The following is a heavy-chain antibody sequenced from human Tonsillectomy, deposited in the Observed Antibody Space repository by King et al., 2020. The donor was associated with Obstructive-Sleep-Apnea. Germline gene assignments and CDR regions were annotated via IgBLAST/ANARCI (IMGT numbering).Heavy chain of an antibody. CDR1: GFNFSNYD. CDR3: AKEGPTEGTGAFDI. Sequence: HVQLVESGGGVVQPGRSLRLSCAASGFNFSNYDIHWVRQAPGKGLEWVAFTRDDGSEKHYADSVKGRFTISRDNSKNTVYLQMNSLRAEDTAIYYCAKEGPTEGTGAFDIWGQGTMVSVSS. J-gene: IGHJ3*02. V-gene: IGHV3-30*02. CDR2: TRDDGSEK. D-gene: IGHD4-11*01.